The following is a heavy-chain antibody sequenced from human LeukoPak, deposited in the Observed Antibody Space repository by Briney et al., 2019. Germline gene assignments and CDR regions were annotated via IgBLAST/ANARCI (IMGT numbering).Heavy chain of an antibody. J-gene: IGHJ4*02. D-gene: IGHD6-13*01. CDR3: ARCIAAAGTGFDY. V-gene: IGHV4-39*07. CDR1: GGSISSSSYY. Sequence: SETLSLTCTVSGGSISSSSYYWGWIRQPPGKGLEWIGEIYHSGSTNYNPSLKSRVTISVDKSKNQFSLKLSSVTAADTAVYYCARCIAAAGTGFDYWGQGTLVTVSS. CDR2: IYHSGST.